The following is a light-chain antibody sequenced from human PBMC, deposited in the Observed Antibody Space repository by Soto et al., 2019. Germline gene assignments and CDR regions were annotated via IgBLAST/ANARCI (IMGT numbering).Light chain of an antibody. CDR3: QQYNNWPPLT. Sequence: EIVMTQSPATLSVSPGERATLSCRASQSVSSNLAWYQQKPGQAPRLPIYGVSTRATGIPARFSGSGSGTEFTLTISSLQSEDFAVYYCQQYNNWPPLTFGPGTKVDIK. CDR1: QSVSSN. J-gene: IGKJ3*01. V-gene: IGKV3-15*01. CDR2: GVS.